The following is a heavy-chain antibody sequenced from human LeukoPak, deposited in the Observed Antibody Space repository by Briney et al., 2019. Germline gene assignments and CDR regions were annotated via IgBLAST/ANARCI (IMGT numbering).Heavy chain of an antibody. V-gene: IGHV3-21*01. D-gene: IGHD1-7*01. CDR3: AREENYKVDY. Sequence: GGSLRLXCAASGFTFSSYSMNWVRQAPGKGLEWVSSSSSSSGYIYYADSVKGRFTISRDNAKKSLYLQMNSLRAEDTAVYYCAREENYKVDYWGQGTLVTVSS. J-gene: IGHJ4*02. CDR2: SSSSSGYI. CDR1: GFTFSSYS.